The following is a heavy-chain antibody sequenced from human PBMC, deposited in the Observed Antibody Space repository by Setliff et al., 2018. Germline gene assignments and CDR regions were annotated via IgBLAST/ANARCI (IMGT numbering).Heavy chain of an antibody. D-gene: IGHD6-6*01. J-gene: IGHJ4*02. V-gene: IGHV4-39*01. CDR2: VYYSGTT. CDR3: ARARNVAARLFDS. CDR1: VDSISSSTYY. Sequence: SETLSLTCTVSVDSISSSTYYWGWIRQPPGKGLEWIGSVYYSGTTKYNPSLGSRVTISVDASKNQFSLNLRSVTAADTAVYYCARARNVAARLFDSWGQGTLVTVSS.